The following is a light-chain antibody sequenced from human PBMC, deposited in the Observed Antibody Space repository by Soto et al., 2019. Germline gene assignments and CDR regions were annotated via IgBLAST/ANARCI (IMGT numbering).Light chain of an antibody. CDR3: QQYYSYPRT. CDR1: QAIRTD. CDR2: AAS. J-gene: IGKJ1*01. Sequence: AIQVTQSPSSLSASVGDRVTITCRASQAIRTDLGWYQQKPGKAPKLLIYAASTLQSGVPSRFSGSGSGTDFTLTISCLQSEDFATYYCQQYYSYPRTFGQGTKVDIK. V-gene: IGKV1-6*01.